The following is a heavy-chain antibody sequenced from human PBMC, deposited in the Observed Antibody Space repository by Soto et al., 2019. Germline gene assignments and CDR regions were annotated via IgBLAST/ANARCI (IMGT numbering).Heavy chain of an antibody. Sequence: EVQLVESGGGLVQPGGSLRLSCAASGFTFSSFTTHWVRQAPGKGLEWVSFITSSRNTIYHADSVKGRFTISSDNAQNSIYLQMNSLSAEDTAVYYCVSVPGCCGECFSRFDYWGQGTLVTVSS. J-gene: IGHJ4*02. CDR1: GFTFSSFT. D-gene: IGHD2-21*01. CDR2: ITSSRNTI. CDR3: VSVPGCCGECFSRFDY. V-gene: IGHV3-48*01.